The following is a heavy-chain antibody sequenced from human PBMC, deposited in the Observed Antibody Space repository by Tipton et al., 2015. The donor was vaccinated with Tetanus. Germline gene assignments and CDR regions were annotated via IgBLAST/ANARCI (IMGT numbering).Heavy chain of an antibody. D-gene: IGHD7-27*01. CDR3: ARRLGPYTGDQIWHFDL. Sequence: VQLVQSGAEVKKPGESLKISCQGSGYSFNIYWIAWVRQMPGKGLEWMGIIYPGDSDTTYSPSFQGQVTISADSSINTAYLQWSSLKASDTATYYCARRLGPYTGDQIWHFDLWGRGTLVTVSS. CDR1: GYSFNIYW. V-gene: IGHV5-51*01. J-gene: IGHJ2*01. CDR2: IYPGDSDT.